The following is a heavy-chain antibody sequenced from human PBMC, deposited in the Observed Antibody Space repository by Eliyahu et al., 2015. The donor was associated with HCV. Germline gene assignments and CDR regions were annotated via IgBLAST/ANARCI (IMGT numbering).Heavy chain of an antibody. CDR3: ARIRGHCSSTSCYGSDFDY. J-gene: IGHJ4*02. CDR2: IYYSGST. V-gene: IGHV4-39*01. Sequence: QLQLQESGPGLVKPSETLSLTCXVSXGSISSXXYYWGWIXQPPGKGLEWIGSIYYSGSTYYNPSLKSRVTISVDTSKNQFSLKLSSVTAADTAVYYCARIRGHCSSTSCYGSDFDYWGQGTLVTVSS. D-gene: IGHD2-2*01. CDR1: XGSISSXXYY.